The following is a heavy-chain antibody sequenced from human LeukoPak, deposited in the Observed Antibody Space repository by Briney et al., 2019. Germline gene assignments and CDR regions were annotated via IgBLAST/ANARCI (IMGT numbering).Heavy chain of an antibody. Sequence: GASVTVSCKTSGYRFTSYGISWVRQAPGQGLEWVGWISIYNGKTYYEQRFQDRVTMTTDTSTSTAYMELRNLRSDDTAVYYCARVCHIVVVTAEGGWFDPWGQGTLVTVSS. D-gene: IGHD2-21*02. V-gene: IGHV1-18*01. CDR2: ISIYNGKT. J-gene: IGHJ5*02. CDR3: ARVCHIVVVTAEGGWFDP. CDR1: GYRFTSYG.